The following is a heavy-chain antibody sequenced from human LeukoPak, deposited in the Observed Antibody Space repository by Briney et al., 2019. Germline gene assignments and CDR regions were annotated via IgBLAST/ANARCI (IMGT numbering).Heavy chain of an antibody. V-gene: IGHV3-48*03. D-gene: IGHD5-18*01. Sequence: PGGSLRPSCAASGFTFSSYEMNWVRQAPGKGLEWVSYISSSGSTIYYADSVKGRITVSRDNAKNSLYLQMNSLRAEDTAVYYCARDRGDTAAFDYWGQGTLVTVSS. CDR1: GFTFSSYE. J-gene: IGHJ4*02. CDR2: ISSSGSTI. CDR3: ARDRGDTAAFDY.